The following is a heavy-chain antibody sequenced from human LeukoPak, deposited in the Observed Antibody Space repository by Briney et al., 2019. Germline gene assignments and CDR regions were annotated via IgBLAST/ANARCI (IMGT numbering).Heavy chain of an antibody. J-gene: IGHJ3*02. CDR3: ARDSSSDAFDI. D-gene: IGHD5-24*01. CDR1: GGSISSYY. CDR2: IYYSGST. V-gene: IGHV4-59*06. Sequence: SETLSLTCTVSGGSISSYYWSWIRQHPGKGLEWIGYIYYSGSTYYNPSLKSRVTISVDTSKNQFSLKLSSVTAADTAVYYCARDSSSDAFDIWGQGTMVTVSS.